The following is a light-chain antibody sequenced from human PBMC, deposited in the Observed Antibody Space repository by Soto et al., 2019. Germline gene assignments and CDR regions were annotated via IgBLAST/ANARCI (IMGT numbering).Light chain of an antibody. V-gene: IGLV4-60*03. J-gene: IGLJ3*02. CDR3: ETWDSNTRV. CDR2: LERSGRS. CDR1: SGHSASI. Sequence: QLVLTQSSSASASLGSSVKLTCTLTSGHSASIIAWHQQQPGKAPRYLMNLERSGRSNKGSGIPDRFSGSSSGADRYLIISNLQSEDEADYYCETWDSNTRVFGGGTQLTVL.